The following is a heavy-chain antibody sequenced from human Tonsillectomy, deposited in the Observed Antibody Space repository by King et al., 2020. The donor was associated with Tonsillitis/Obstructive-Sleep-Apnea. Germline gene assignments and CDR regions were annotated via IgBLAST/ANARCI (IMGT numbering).Heavy chain of an antibody. D-gene: IGHD2-8*01. Sequence: DVQLVESGGGLVQPGGSLRLSCAASGFTFSSYWMSWVRQAPGKGLESVANINQDGSEKYYVDSVKGRFTISRDNAKDSLYLQMNSLRAEDTAVYYCARDPAVYATDYWGQGTLVTVSS. CDR1: GFTFSSYW. CDR2: INQDGSEK. CDR3: ARDPAVYATDY. V-gene: IGHV3-7*01. J-gene: IGHJ4*02.